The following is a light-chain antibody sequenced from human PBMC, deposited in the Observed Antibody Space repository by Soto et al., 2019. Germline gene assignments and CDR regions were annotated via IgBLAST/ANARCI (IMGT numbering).Light chain of an antibody. J-gene: IGLJ1*01. V-gene: IGLV2-11*01. CDR3: CSYEGTYAYV. CDR2: DVS. CDR1: RSDVGGYNF. Sequence: QSALTQPRSVSESPGQSVTISCTGTRSDVGGYNFVSWYQQYPGKAPKLMIYDVSKRPSGVPDRFSGSKSGNTASLTISGLQAEDEADYYCCSYEGTYAYVSGTGTKVTVL.